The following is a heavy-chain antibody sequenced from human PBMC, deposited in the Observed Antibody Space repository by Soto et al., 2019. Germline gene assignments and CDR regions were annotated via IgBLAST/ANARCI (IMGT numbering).Heavy chain of an antibody. CDR2: ISGSGGST. Sequence: PVGSLRLSCAASGFTFSSYAMSWVRQAPGKGLEWVSAISGSGGSTYYADSVKGRFTISRDNSKNTLYLQMNSLRAEDTAVYYCAKDPTGTTSGYFDYWGQGTLVTVSS. CDR3: AKDPTGTTSGYFDY. CDR1: GFTFSSYA. D-gene: IGHD1-7*01. J-gene: IGHJ4*02. V-gene: IGHV3-23*01.